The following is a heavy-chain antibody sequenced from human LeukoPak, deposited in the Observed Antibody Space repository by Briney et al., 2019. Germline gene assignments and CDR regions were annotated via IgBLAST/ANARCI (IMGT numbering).Heavy chain of an antibody. CDR1: GFTFRLYW. V-gene: IGHV3-7*03. D-gene: IGHD3-9*01. Sequence: GGSLRLSCAASGFTFRLYWVNWGRRAPGKGLEWVANIKQDGSEKNYVDSVKGRFTISRDNAKNSLYLQMNNLRVEDTAMYYCAGGTGFIIKDWGQGTLVTVSS. J-gene: IGHJ4*02. CDR3: AGGTGFIIKD. CDR2: IKQDGSEK.